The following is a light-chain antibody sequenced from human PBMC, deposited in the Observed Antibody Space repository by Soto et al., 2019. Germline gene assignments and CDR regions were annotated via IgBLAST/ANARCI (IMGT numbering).Light chain of an antibody. CDR1: SGDVGGYNF. CDR3: CSYGGSYTWV. CDR2: DVS. Sequence: QSALTQPRSVSGSPGQSVTISCTGASGDVGGYNFVSWYQQHPGKAPTLMIFDVSQRPPGVPDRFSGSKSGNTASLTISGLQAEDEADYYCCSYGGSYTWVFGGGTKVTVL. J-gene: IGLJ3*02. V-gene: IGLV2-11*01.